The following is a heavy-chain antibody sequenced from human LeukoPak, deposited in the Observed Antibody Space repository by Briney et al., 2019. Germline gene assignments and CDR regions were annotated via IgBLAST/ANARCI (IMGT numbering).Heavy chain of an antibody. CDR2: ISSSGST. D-gene: IGHD6-19*01. Sequence: SETLSLTYSVSGDSITYFYGSWIRQAAGKGLEWIGRISSSGSTDYNASLKSRVTISVDTSKNQFSLKLSSVTDADTAVYYCARVRSVAAPDYWGQGTLVTVYS. CDR1: GDSITYFY. CDR3: ARVRSVAAPDY. V-gene: IGHV4-4*07. J-gene: IGHJ4*02.